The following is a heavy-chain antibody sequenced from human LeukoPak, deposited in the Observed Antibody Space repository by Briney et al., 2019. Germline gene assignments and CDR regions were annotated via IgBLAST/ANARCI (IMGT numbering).Heavy chain of an antibody. CDR2: IYYTGTT. J-gene: IGHJ4*02. Sequence: SETLSLTCAVSGGSFSTYYWSWIRQSPGKGLEWIGFIYYTGTTNYNPSLKSRVTISVDTSKNQSSLKLSSVTAADTAVYYCARAGANGIEAAGSLRYWGQGTLVTVSS. CDR1: GGSFSTYY. CDR3: ARAGANGIEAAGSLRY. D-gene: IGHD6-13*01. V-gene: IGHV4-59*01.